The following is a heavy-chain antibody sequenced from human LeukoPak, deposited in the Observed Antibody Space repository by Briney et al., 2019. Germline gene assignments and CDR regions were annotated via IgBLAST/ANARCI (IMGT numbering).Heavy chain of an antibody. CDR1: GDTFNNYA. J-gene: IGHJ6*03. CDR3: ARVYNWNDVDYYYYYMDV. D-gene: IGHD1-20*01. CDR2: FIPLFGTA. Sequence: ASVKVSCKASGDTFNNYAVSWVRQAPGQGLEWMGAFIPLFGTANYAQKFQGRVTITADESTSTAYMELSSLRSEDTAVYYCARVYNWNDVDYYYYYMDVWGKGTTVTVSS. V-gene: IGHV1-69*13.